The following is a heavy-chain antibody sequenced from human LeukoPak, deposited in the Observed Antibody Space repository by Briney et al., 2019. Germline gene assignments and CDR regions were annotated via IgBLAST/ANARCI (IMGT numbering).Heavy chain of an antibody. J-gene: IGHJ4*02. CDR2: IIPILGTA. CDR1: GGTFSSYA. CDR3: AGGGGVLGKYCSSTSCYGGHY. D-gene: IGHD2-2*01. Sequence: SVKVSCKASGGTFSSYAISWVRQAPGQGLEWMGGIIPILGTANYAQKFQGRVTITTDESTSTAYMELSSLRSEDTAVYYCAGGGGVLGKYCSSTSCYGGHYWGQGTLVTVSS. V-gene: IGHV1-69*05.